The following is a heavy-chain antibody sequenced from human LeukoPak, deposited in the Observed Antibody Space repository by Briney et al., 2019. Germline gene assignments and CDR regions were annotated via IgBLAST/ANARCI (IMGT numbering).Heavy chain of an antibody. J-gene: IGHJ4*02. CDR2: ITGSVGST. D-gene: IGHD6-13*01. V-gene: IGHV3-23*01. CDR1: GFSFASNA. CDR3: AKAPYSSSWGIDY. Sequence: GGSLRLSCAASGFSFASNAMSWVRQAPGKGLEWVSSITGSVGSTYYADSVKGRFTISRDISKNTLYLQMSSLRAEDTAVYYCAKAPYSSSWGIDYWGQGTLVTVSS.